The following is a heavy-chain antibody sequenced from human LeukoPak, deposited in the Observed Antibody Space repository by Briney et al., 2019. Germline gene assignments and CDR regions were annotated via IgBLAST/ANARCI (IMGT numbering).Heavy chain of an antibody. V-gene: IGHV1-8*02. Sequence: ASVKVSCKASGYTFSNDDINWVRQATGHGLEWMGWMNPNNGNTGYAQKFQGRVTMTRSTSITTAYMELSSLRSEDTAVYYCARAGYYYDSSGYPNGMDVWGQGTTVTVSS. CDR3: ARAGYYYDSSGYPNGMDV. CDR2: MNPNNGNT. J-gene: IGHJ6*02. D-gene: IGHD3-22*01. CDR1: GYTFSNDD.